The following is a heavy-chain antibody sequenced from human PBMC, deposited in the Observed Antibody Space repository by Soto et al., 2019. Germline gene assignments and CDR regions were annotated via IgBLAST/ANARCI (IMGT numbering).Heavy chain of an antibody. CDR2: IIPIFGTA. CDR1: GGTFSSYA. D-gene: IGHD3-22*01. J-gene: IGHJ3*01. V-gene: IGHV1-69*13. Sequence: SVKVSCKXSGGTFSSYAISWVRQAPGQGLEWMGGIIPIFGTANYAQKFQGRVTITADESTSTAYMELSSLRSEDTAVYYCARDLEGLYYYDSSGSWGQGTMVTVSS. CDR3: ARDLEGLYYYDSSGS.